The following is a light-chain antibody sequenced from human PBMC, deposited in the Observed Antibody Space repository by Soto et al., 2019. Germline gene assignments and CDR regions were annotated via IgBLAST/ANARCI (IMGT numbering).Light chain of an antibody. J-gene: IGLJ1*01. V-gene: IGLV1-44*01. Sequence: QSVLTQPPSASGTPGQRVTFSCSGGSSNIGNNPENWYQQLPGTAPKLLIYSNTQRPSGVPDRFSGSKSGTSASLAISGLQSEDEADYFCAAWDGSLNAYVFGTGTKVTVL. CDR2: SNT. CDR3: AAWDGSLNAYV. CDR1: SSNIGNNP.